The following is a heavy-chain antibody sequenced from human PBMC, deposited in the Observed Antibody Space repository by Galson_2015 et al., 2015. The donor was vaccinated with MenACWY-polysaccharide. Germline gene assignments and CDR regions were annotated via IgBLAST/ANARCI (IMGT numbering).Heavy chain of an antibody. V-gene: IGHV3-74*01. J-gene: IGHJ4*02. CDR1: GFTFSTYW. Sequence: SLRLSCAASGFTFSTYWMHWVRQAPGKGLVWVSRIKSDGSSTNYADSVKGRFTISRDNAKNTLYLQMNSLRAEDTAVYYCARVRYSTGKYQFDYWGQGTLVAVSS. CDR2: IKSDGSST. D-gene: IGHD2-2*01. CDR3: ARVRYSTGKYQFDY.